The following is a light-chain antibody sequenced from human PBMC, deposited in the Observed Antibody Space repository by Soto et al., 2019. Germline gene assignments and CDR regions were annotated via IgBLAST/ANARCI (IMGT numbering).Light chain of an antibody. CDR2: DAS. Sequence: EIVLTQSPATLSLSPGERATLSCRASQTVSSYLAWYQQKPGQAPRLLVYDASDRATGIPARFSGSGSGTDFTLPLSSLEPEYFAVYYCQQRSTFGQGTRLEIK. CDR1: QTVSSY. V-gene: IGKV3-11*01. J-gene: IGKJ5*01. CDR3: QQRST.